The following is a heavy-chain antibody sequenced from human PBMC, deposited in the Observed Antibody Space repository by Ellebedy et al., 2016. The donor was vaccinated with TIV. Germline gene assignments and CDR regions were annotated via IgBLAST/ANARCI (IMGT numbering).Heavy chain of an antibody. J-gene: IGHJ4*02. Sequence: GESLKISCAASGFTFSNARMTWVRQAPGKGLEWVGRIKTKSEGGTTDYAAPVKGRFTISRDDSQNTLYLQMNSLRTEDTAVYYCIHYGSGSYSTDNWGQGTLVTVSP. D-gene: IGHD3-10*01. CDR3: IHYGSGSYSTDN. CDR2: IKTKSEGGTT. V-gene: IGHV3-15*01. CDR1: GFTFSNAR.